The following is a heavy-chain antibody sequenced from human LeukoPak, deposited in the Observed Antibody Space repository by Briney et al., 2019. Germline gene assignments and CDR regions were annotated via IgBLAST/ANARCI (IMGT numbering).Heavy chain of an antibody. V-gene: IGHV4-39*01. Sequence: KPSETLSLTCTVSGGSISSSSYYWGWIRQPPGKGLEWIGSIYYSGSTYYNPSLKSRVTISVDTSKNQFSLKLSSVTAADTAVYYCARHLPRYNWSYAPNWFDPWGQGTLVTVSS. J-gene: IGHJ5*02. CDR1: GGSISSSSYY. CDR2: IYYSGST. CDR3: ARHLPRYNWSYAPNWFDP. D-gene: IGHD1-7*01.